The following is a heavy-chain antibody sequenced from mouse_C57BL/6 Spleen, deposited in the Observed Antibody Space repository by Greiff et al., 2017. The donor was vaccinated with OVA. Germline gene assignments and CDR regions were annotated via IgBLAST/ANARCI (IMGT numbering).Heavy chain of an antibody. CDR3: ARYSNPDYAMDY. CDR2: IATSDSYP. Sequence: QVQLPQPGAELLLPGASVHLSCKASVYTFTSYWLHWLNPRPGQCLSWIGDIATSDSYPNYNQKFKGKSTLTVDKSSSTAYMQLSSLTSEDSAVYYCARYSNPDYAMDYWGQGTSVTVSS. CDR1: VYTFTSYW. J-gene: IGHJ4*01. V-gene: IGHV1-69*01. D-gene: IGHD2-5*01.